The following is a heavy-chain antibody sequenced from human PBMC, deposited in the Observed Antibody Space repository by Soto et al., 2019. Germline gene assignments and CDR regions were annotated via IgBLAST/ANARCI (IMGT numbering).Heavy chain of an antibody. Sequence: PGGSLRLSCAASGFTFSSYAMHWVRQAPGKGLEWVAVISYDGSNKYYADSVKGRFTISRDNSKNTLYLQMNSLRAEDTAVYYCARVDKADGHYDFWSGYYPGYYYGMDVWGQGTTVTVSS. CDR2: ISYDGSNK. CDR1: GFTFSSYA. V-gene: IGHV3-30-3*01. CDR3: ARVDKADGHYDFWSGYYPGYYYGMDV. J-gene: IGHJ6*02. D-gene: IGHD3-3*01.